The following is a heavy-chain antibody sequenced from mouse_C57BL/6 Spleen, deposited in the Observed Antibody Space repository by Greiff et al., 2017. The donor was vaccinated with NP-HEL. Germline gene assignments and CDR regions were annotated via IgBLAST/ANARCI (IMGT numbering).Heavy chain of an antibody. CDR3: AIRNYGSSREFAY. Sequence: EVQLQQSGPELVKPGASVKISCKASGYSFTDYNMNWVKQSNGKSLEWIGVINPNYGTTSYNQKFKGKATLTVDQSSSTAYMQLNSLTSEDSAVYYGAIRNYGSSREFAYWGQGTLVTVSA. D-gene: IGHD1-1*01. CDR2: INPNYGTT. V-gene: IGHV1-39*01. CDR1: GYSFTDYN. J-gene: IGHJ3*01.